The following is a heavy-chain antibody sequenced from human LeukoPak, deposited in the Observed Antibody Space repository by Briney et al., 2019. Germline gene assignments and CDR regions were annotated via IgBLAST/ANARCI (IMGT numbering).Heavy chain of an antibody. CDR2: ISGSGGST. CDR3: AKGPRITMVRGVITRSNWFDP. D-gene: IGHD3-10*01. Sequence: PGGSLRLSCAASGFTFSSYAMSWVRQAPGKGLEWVSAISGSGGSTYYADSVKGRFTISRDNSKNTLYLQMNSLRAEDTAVYYCAKGPRITMVRGVITRSNWFDPWGQGTLVTVSS. J-gene: IGHJ5*02. CDR1: GFTFSSYA. V-gene: IGHV3-23*01.